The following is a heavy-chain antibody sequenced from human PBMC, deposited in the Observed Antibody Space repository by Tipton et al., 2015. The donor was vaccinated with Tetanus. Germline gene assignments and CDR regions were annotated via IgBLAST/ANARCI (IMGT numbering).Heavy chain of an antibody. CDR3: AKDISYDSLYYFDY. CDR1: GFTFDDYA. Sequence: SLRLSCAASGFTFDDYAMHWVRQAPGKGLEWVSGISWNSGSTGYADSVKGRFTISRDNAKNSLYLQMNSLRAEDTALYYCAKDISYDSLYYFDYWGQGTLVTVSS. J-gene: IGHJ4*02. V-gene: IGHV3-9*01. D-gene: IGHD3-22*01. CDR2: ISWNSGST.